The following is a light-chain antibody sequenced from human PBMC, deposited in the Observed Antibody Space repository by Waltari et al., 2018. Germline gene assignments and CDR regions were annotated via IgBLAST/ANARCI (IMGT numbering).Light chain of an antibody. CDR3: HQYNNWPPET. CDR2: DAS. Sequence: VVLTQSPDILSVSPGERATLSCRASQSVSTNLAWYQQKTGQAPRLLFYDASTRASGVPARFSVSGWGTEFTLTISSLQSEDFAVYYCHQYNNWPPETFGQGTKVEIK. CDR1: QSVSTN. V-gene: IGKV3-15*01. J-gene: IGKJ1*01.